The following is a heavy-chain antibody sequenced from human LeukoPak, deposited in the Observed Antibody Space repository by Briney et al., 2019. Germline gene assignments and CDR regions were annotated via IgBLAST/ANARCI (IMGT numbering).Heavy chain of an antibody. CDR2: ISGSGGST. Sequence: PGGSLRLSCAASGFTFSSYAMSWVRQAPGKGLEWVSAISGSGGSTYYADSVKGRFTISRDNSKNTLYLQMNSLRAEDTAVYYCAKDGGYDILTGHSGQIYYYYGMDVWGQGTTVTVSS. D-gene: IGHD3-9*01. CDR1: GFTFSSYA. V-gene: IGHV3-23*01. CDR3: AKDGGYDILTGHSGQIYYYYGMDV. J-gene: IGHJ6*02.